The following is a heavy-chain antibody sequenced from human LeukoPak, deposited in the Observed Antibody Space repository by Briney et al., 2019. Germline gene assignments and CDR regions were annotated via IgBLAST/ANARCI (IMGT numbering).Heavy chain of an antibody. D-gene: IGHD3-22*01. Sequence: SETLSLTCAVYGGSFSGYYWGWIRQPPGKGLEWIGSIYYSGSTYYNPSLKSRVTISVDTSKNQFSLKLSSVTAADTAVYYCASQRPTHYYYDSSGVYYFDYWGQGTLVTVSS. J-gene: IGHJ4*02. CDR3: ASQRPTHYYYDSSGVYYFDY. V-gene: IGHV4-39*01. CDR2: IYYSGST. CDR1: GGSFSGYY.